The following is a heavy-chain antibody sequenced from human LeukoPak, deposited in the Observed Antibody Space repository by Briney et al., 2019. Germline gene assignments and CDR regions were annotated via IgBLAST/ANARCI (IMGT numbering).Heavy chain of an antibody. CDR3: ATGRWLQLAGY. CDR1: GFTFITYG. CDR2: ISYDGSNK. V-gene: IGHV3-30*03. J-gene: IGHJ4*02. Sequence: GGSLRLSCAASGFTFITYGTHWVRQAPGKGLEWVAVISYDGSNKYYADSVKGRFTISRDNSKNTLYLQMNSLRTEDTAVYYCATGRWLQLAGYWGQGTLVTVSS. D-gene: IGHD5-12*01.